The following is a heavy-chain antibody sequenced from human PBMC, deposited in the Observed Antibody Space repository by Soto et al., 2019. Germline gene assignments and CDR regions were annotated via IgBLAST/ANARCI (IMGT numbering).Heavy chain of an antibody. D-gene: IGHD1-7*01. J-gene: IGHJ6*02. CDR3: ARVELELRGKSYYYYGMDV. CDR2: INHSGST. Sequence: SETLSLTCAVCGGSFSGYYWSWILQPPGKGLEWIGEINHSGSTNYNPSLKSRVTISVDTSKNQFSLKLSSVTAADTAVYYCARVELELRGKSYYYYGMDVWGQGTTVTVS. CDR1: GGSFSGYY. V-gene: IGHV4-34*01.